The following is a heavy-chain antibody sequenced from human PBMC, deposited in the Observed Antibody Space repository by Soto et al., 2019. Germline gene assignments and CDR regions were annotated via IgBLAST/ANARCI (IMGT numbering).Heavy chain of an antibody. CDR1: GSSFTSYW. CDR2: SYPGDSET. J-gene: IGHJ6*02. V-gene: IGHV5-51*01. CDR3: ERCRGVSDYYYGMDV. D-gene: IGHD3-10*01. Sequence: GESLETSWKGAGSSFTSYWIGWGRQMPGEGLEWMGISYPGDSETRYIPSFQGQVTISAYKSISTAYLQWISLKASDTAIYYCERCRGVSDYYYGMDVWGQGTTVTVSS.